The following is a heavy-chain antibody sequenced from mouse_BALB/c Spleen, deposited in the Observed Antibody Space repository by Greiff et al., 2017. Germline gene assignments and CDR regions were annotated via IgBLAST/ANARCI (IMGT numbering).Heavy chain of an antibody. CDR2: IDPETGGT. CDR3: TSCKSTRIFAD. V-gene: IGHV1-15*01. J-gene: IGHJ3*01. D-gene: IGHD2-4*01. CDR1: GYTFTDYE. Sequence: QVQLQQSGAELVRPGASVTLSCKASGYTFTDYEMHWVKQTPVHGLEWIGAIDPETGGTAYNQKFKGKATLTADKSSSTAYMELRSLTAEDSAVYYCTSCKSTRIFADWGQGTLVTVSA.